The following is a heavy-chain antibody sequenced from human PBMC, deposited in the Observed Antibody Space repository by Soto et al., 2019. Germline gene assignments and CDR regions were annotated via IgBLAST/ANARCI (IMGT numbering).Heavy chain of an antibody. J-gene: IGHJ4*02. CDR3: ARAYYYDSSGYSGFLDY. D-gene: IGHD3-22*01. Sequence: SETLSLTCAVYGGSFSGYYWSWIRQPPGKGLEWIGEINHSGSTNYNPSLKSRVTISVDTSKNQFSLKLSSVTAADTAVYYCARAYYYDSSGYSGFLDYWGQGTLVTVSS. CDR1: GGSFSGYY. CDR2: INHSGST. V-gene: IGHV4-34*01.